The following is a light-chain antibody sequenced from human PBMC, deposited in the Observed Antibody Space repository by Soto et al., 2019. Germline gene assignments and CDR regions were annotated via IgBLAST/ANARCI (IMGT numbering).Light chain of an antibody. V-gene: IGLV2-14*01. CDR2: EVN. CDR3: SSYSISTAYL. CDR1: STDIGRYDY. Sequence: QSALTQPASVSGSPGQSITISCTGTSTDIGRYDYVSWYQLHPGKAPKLMVFEVNYRPSGVSYRFSGSKSGNTASLTISGLQAEDEAEYFCSSYSISTAYLFGTGTKVTVL. J-gene: IGLJ1*01.